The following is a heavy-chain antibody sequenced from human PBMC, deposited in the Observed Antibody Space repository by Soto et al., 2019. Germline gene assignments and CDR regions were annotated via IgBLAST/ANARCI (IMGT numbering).Heavy chain of an antibody. CDR2: ITTSSSTI. J-gene: IGHJ6*02. Sequence: EVQLVESGGGLVQPGGSLRLSCAASGFTFSSYSMNWVRQAPGKGLEWVSYITTSSSTIYYADSVKGRFTISRANAKNSLYLQVNSLRAEDTAVYYCAVFRTGSGGRHYYGMDVWGQGTTVTVSS. CDR1: GFTFSSYS. V-gene: IGHV3-48*01. CDR3: AVFRTGSGGRHYYGMDV. D-gene: IGHD2-15*01.